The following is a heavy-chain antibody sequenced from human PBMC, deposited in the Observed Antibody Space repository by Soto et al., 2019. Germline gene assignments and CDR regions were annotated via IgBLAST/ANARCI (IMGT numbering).Heavy chain of an antibody. CDR2: IYYSGST. CDR3: ARGRYLTSQYYFDY. V-gene: IGHV4-31*03. D-gene: IGHD3-9*01. J-gene: IGHJ4*02. CDR1: GGSISIGGYY. Sequence: SETLSLTCTVSGGSISIGGYYWSWIRQHPGKGLEWIGYIYYSGSTYYNPSLKSRVTISVDTSKNQFSLKLSSVTAADTAVYYCARGRYLTSQYYFDYWGQGTLVTVSS.